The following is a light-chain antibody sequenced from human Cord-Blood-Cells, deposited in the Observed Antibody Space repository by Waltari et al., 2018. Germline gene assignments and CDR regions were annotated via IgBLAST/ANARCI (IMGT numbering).Light chain of an antibody. Sequence: DIQMTQSLSSLSASVGDRVTITCRASQSISSYLNWYQQKPGKAPKLLIYAASSLQSGVPSRFSGSGSGTDFTLTISSLQPEDIATYYCQQYDNLPTITFGQGTRLEIK. CDR2: AAS. V-gene: IGKV1-39*01. CDR1: QSISSY. J-gene: IGKJ5*01. CDR3: QQYDNLPTIT.